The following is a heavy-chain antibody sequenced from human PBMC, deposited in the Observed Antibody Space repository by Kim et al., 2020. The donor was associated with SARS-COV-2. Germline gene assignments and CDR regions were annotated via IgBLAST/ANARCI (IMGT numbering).Heavy chain of an antibody. Sequence: GGSLRLSCAASGFTFDDYTMHWVRQAPGKGLEWVSLISWDGGSTYYADSVKGRFTISRDNSKNSLYLQMNSLRTEDTALYYCAKDSGYYAFGVDAFDIWGQGTMVTVSS. CDR1: GFTFDDYT. CDR3: AKDSGYYAFGVDAFDI. V-gene: IGHV3-43*01. D-gene: IGHD3-22*01. CDR2: ISWDGGST. J-gene: IGHJ3*02.